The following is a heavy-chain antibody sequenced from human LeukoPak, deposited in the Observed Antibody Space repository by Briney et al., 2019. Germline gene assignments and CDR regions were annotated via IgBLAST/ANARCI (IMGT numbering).Heavy chain of an antibody. CDR2: ISGSGGST. CDR1: GFTFSSYA. D-gene: IGHD3-10*01. V-gene: IGHV3-23*01. Sequence: PGGSLRLSCAASGFTFSSYAMSWVRQAPGKGMEWVSAISGSGGSTYYADSVKGRFTISRDNSKNTLYLQMNSLRDEDTAVYYCAKDQNYGSGSYYFDYWGQGTLVTVSS. J-gene: IGHJ4*02. CDR3: AKDQNYGSGSYYFDY.